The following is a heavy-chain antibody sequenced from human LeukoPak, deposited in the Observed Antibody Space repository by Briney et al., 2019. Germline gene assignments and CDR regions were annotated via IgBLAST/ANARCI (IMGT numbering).Heavy chain of an antibody. V-gene: IGHV4-59*01. J-gene: IGHJ4*02. CDR3: ARDPYSGSYFDY. D-gene: IGHD1-26*01. CDR2: IYYSGNT. Sequence: SETLSLTCTVSGGSISSFYWGWIRQPPGKGLEWIGYIYYSGNTNYNPSLKSRVTISGDTSKNQFSLKLSSVTAADTAVCYCARDPYSGSYFDYWGQGTLVTVSS. CDR1: GGSISSFY.